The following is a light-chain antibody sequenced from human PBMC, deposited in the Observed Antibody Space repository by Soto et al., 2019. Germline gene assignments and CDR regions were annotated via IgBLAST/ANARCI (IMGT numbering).Light chain of an antibody. CDR3: HQRNK. V-gene: IGKV3D-20*02. CDR2: GAS. CDR1: EGVASNY. J-gene: IGKJ5*01. Sequence: EIVLTQSPGTLSLSPGQRATLSCRASEGVASNYLAWYQQKPGQAPRLLIHGASSRATGIPDRFSGSGSGTDFTLTISSLEPEDFGVYFCHQRNKFGQGTRLENK.